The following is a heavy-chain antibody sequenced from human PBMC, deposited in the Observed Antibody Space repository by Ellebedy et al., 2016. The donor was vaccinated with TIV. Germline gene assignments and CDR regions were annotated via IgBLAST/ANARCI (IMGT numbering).Heavy chain of an antibody. J-gene: IGHJ6*02. CDR1: GLTFSSHS. V-gene: IGHV3-48*02. D-gene: IGHD3-16*01. CDR3: ARVRGTYEYGMDV. CDR2: IGTTGNTV. Sequence: PGGSLRLSCAASGLTFSSHSMNWVRQAPGKGLEWVSCIGTTGNTVYYADSVKGRFTISRDNAMNSLYLEMNSLRDEDTAVYYCARVRGTYEYGMDVWGQGTTVTVSS.